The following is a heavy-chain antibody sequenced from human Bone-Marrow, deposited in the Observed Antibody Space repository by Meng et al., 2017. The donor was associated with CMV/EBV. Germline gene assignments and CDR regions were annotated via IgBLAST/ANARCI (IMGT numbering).Heavy chain of an antibody. J-gene: IGHJ6*02. D-gene: IGHD3-3*01. CDR2: ISYSGST. V-gene: IGHV4-39*01. CDR1: AGSISSTSYY. Sequence: GSLRLSCSVSAGSISSTSYYWGWIRQPPGKGLEWIGAISYSGSTYYNPSLKSRVTISVDTPKNQFFLKLSSMTAADTAVYYCARHINFWSAYYYYGLDVWGQGTTVTVSS. CDR3: ARHINFWSAYYYYGLDV.